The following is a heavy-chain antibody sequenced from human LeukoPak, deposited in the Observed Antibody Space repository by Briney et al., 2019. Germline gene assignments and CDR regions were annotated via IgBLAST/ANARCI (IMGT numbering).Heavy chain of an antibody. D-gene: IGHD5-12*01. CDR2: INHSGST. J-gene: IGHJ5*02. V-gene: IGHV4-34*01. CDR3: ARGDYSGSLDP. CDR1: GRSFSGYY. Sequence: SETLSLTCAVYGRSFSGYYWSWIRQPPGKGLEWIGEINHSGSTNYNPSLKSRVTISVDTSKNQFSLKLSSVTAADTAVYYCARGDYSGSLDPWGQGTLVTVSS.